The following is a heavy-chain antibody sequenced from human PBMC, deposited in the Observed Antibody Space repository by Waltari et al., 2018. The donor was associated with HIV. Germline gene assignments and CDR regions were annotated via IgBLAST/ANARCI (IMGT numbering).Heavy chain of an antibody. CDR3: ARGDYCDSGSYYKAY. CDR2: FIGSGSPI. D-gene: IGHD3-10*01. V-gene: IGHV3-48*03. J-gene: IGHJ4*02. CDR1: GFPFTSYE. Sequence: EVQLVESGGGLVQPGGSLRRSCAASGFPFTSYEMNWVLHAPGKGWGWVSYFIGSGSPIYYADAVKVRFTISRDNARNSLYLQMNSLRAEDTAVYYCARGDYCDSGSYYKAYWGQGTLVTVSS.